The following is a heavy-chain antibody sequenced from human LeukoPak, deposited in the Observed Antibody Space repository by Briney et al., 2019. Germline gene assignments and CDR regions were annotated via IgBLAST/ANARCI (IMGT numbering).Heavy chain of an antibody. CDR2: ISYDGSNK. Sequence: WGSLRLSCAASGFTFSSYGMHWVRQAPGKGLEWVAVISYDGSNKYYADSVKGRFTISRDNSKNTLYLQMNGLRAEDTAVYYCANGYCTNGVCYPYYYYYMDVWGKGTTVTVSS. D-gene: IGHD2-8*01. V-gene: IGHV3-30*18. J-gene: IGHJ6*03. CDR1: GFTFSSYG. CDR3: ANGYCTNGVCYPYYYYYMDV.